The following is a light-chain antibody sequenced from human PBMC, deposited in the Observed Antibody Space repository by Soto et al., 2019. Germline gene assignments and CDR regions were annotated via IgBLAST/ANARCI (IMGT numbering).Light chain of an antibody. Sequence: EIVLTQSPGTLSLSPGERATLSCRASQSISSSFLAWYQQRPGQAPRHLIHGVSSKAAGIPDRFSGSGSGTDFTLTINRLEPEDFALYFCQQYGSSPFTFGPGTQLEIK. J-gene: IGKJ3*01. CDR3: QQYGSSPFT. CDR1: QSISSSF. CDR2: GVS. V-gene: IGKV3-20*01.